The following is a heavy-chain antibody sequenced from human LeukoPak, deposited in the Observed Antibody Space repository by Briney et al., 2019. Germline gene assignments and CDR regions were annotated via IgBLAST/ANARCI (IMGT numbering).Heavy chain of an antibody. J-gene: IGHJ5*02. CDR3: ARHYYYDSSGYYWIDP. D-gene: IGHD3-22*01. CDR2: IYYSGST. V-gene: IGHV4-39*01. Sequence: PSETLSLTCTVPGGSISSSSYYWGWIRQPPGKGLEWIGSIYYSGSTYYNPSLKSRVTISVDTSKNQFSLKLSSVTAADTAVYYCARHYYYDSSGYYWIDPWGQGTLVTVFS. CDR1: GGSISSSSYY.